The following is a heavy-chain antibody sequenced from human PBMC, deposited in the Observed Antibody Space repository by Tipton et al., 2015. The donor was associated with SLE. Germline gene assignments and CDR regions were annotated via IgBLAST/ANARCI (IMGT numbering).Heavy chain of an antibody. CDR2: IYYSGST. J-gene: IGHJ4*02. V-gene: IGHV4-59*11. CDR1: GGSISSHY. D-gene: IGHD3-22*01. Sequence: TLSLTCTVSGGSISSHYWSWIRQPPGKGLEWIGYIYYSGSTNYNPSLKSRVTISVDTSKNQFSLKLSSVTAADTAVYYCARDTVRYDSSGYSYYFDYWGQGTLVTVSS. CDR3: ARDTVRYDSSGYSYYFDY.